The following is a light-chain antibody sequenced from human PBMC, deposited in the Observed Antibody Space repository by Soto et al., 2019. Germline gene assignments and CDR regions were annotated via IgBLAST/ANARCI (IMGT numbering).Light chain of an antibody. CDR1: QSIGTW. J-gene: IGKJ5*01. Sequence: DIQMTQLPSLLSASVGDRVIITCRANQSIGTWLAWHQQEPGKAPKVLIDGASTLKSGVPSRFSGSGSGTEFTLTISSLQPDDFATYYCQQYNSNPYTFGQGTRLEIK. CDR3: QQYNSNPYT. CDR2: GAS. V-gene: IGKV1-5*01.